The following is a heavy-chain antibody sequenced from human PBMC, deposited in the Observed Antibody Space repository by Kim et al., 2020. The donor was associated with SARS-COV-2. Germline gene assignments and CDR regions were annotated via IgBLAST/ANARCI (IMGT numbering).Heavy chain of an antibody. D-gene: IGHD3-22*01. CDR3: AKASYYDSSGYYYPLDY. CDR1: GFTFDDYA. V-gene: IGHV3-43*02. Sequence: GGSLRLSCAASGFTFDDYAMHWVRQAPGKGLEWVSLISGDGGSTYYADSVKGRFTISRDNSKNSLYLQMNSLRTEDTALYYCAKASYYDSSGYYYPLDYWGQGTLVTVSS. J-gene: IGHJ4*02. CDR2: ISGDGGST.